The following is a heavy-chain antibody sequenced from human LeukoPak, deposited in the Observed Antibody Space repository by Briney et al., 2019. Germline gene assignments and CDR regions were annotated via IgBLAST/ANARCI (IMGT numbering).Heavy chain of an antibody. CDR1: GGSISSSSYY. D-gene: IGHD2-15*01. V-gene: IGHV4-39*07. CDR2: SDFSGST. CDR3: ARDGGPLGYCSGGSCYSDY. J-gene: IGHJ4*02. Sequence: PSETLSLTCTVSGGSISSSSYYWGWIRQPPGKGLEWIANSDFSGSTYYNPSLKSRVTISVDTSKNQFSLKLSSVTAADTAVYYCARDGGPLGYCSGGSCYSDYWGQGTLVTVSS.